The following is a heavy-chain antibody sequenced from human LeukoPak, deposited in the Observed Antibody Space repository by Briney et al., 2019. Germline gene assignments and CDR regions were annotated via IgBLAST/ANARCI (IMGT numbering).Heavy chain of an antibody. CDR3: ARKRPPGDGMDV. V-gene: IGHV1-69*06. J-gene: IGHJ6*04. CDR1: GGTFSSYA. CDR2: IIPIFGTA. Sequence: ASVTVSCKASGGTFSSYAISWVRQAPGQRLEWMGGIIPIFGTANYAQKFQGRVTITADKSTSTAYMELSSLRSEDTAVYYCARKRPPGDGMDVWGKGTTVTVSS.